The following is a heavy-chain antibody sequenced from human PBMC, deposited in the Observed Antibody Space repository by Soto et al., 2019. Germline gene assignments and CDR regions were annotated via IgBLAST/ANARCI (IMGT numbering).Heavy chain of an antibody. V-gene: IGHV4-34*01. CDR3: ARAYYDFWSGYSNWFDP. D-gene: IGHD3-3*01. Sequence: SETLSLTCAVYGGSFSGYYWSWIRQPPGKGLEWIGEINHSGSTNYNPSLKSRVTISVDTSKNQFSLKLSPVTAADTAVYYCARAYYDFWSGYSNWFDPWGQGTLVTVSS. CDR1: GGSFSGYY. J-gene: IGHJ5*02. CDR2: INHSGST.